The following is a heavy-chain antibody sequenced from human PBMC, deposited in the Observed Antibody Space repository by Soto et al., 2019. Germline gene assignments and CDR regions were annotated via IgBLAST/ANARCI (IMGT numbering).Heavy chain of an antibody. J-gene: IGHJ5*02. D-gene: IGHD3-10*01. Sequence: QVQLVQSGGAVKKPGASVKVSCKASGYTFTNYGISWVRQAPGQGLEWMGWINVYNGNTKYAQKVQGRVTMTTDTSTSTAYMELRSLRSDDTAVYYCARGVGSGSYYNQYNWFDPWGQGTLVTVSS. CDR1: GYTFTNYG. CDR2: INVYNGNT. CDR3: ARGVGSGSYYNQYNWFDP. V-gene: IGHV1-18*01.